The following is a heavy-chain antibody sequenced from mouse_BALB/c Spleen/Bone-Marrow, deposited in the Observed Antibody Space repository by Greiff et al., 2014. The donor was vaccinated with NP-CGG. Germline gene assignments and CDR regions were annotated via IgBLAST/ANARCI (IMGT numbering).Heavy chain of an antibody. J-gene: IGHJ1*01. Sequence: VQLQQSGPGLVKPSQSLSLTCTVTGYSITSDYAWNWIRQFPGNKLEWMGYISYSGSTSYNPSLKSRISITRDTSKNQFFLQLNSVTTDDTATYYCARPNWDWYFDVWGAGTTVTVSS. V-gene: IGHV3-2*02. D-gene: IGHD4-1*01. CDR3: ARPNWDWYFDV. CDR1: GYSITSDYA. CDR2: ISYSGST.